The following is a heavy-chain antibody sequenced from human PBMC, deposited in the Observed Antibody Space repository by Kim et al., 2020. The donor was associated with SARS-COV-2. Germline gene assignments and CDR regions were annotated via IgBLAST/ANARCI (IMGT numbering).Heavy chain of an antibody. D-gene: IGHD4-17*01. V-gene: IGHV4-59*01. J-gene: IGHJ4*02. CDR2: IYYSGST. CDR1: GGSISSYY. Sequence: SETLSLTCTVSGGSISSYYWSWIRQPPGKGLEWIGYIYYSGSTNYNPSLKSRVTISVDTSKNQFSLKLSSVTAADTAVYYCARGNDYDDYERPDFDYCGQGTLVTVSS. CDR3: ARGNDYDDYERPDFDY.